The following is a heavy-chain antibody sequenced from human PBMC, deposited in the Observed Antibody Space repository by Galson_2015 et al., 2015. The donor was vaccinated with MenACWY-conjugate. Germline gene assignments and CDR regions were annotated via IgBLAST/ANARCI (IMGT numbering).Heavy chain of an antibody. CDR3: ARDHLGYSYGPYTNWFDP. D-gene: IGHD5-18*01. CDR1: GFTFSSYS. J-gene: IGHJ5*02. CDR2: ISSSSSTI. Sequence: SLRLSCAASGFTFSSYSMNWVRQAPGKGLEWVSYISSSSSTIYYADSVKGRFTISRDNAKNSLYLQMNSLRAEDTAVYYCARDHLGYSYGPYTNWFDPWGQGTLVTVSS. V-gene: IGHV3-48*04.